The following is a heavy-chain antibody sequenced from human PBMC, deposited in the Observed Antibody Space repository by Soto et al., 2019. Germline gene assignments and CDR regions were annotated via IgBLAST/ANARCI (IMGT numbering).Heavy chain of an antibody. D-gene: IGHD6-13*01. CDR2: IIPIFGTA. Sequence: SVKVSCKASGGTFSSYAISWVRQAPGQGLEWMGGIIPIFGTANYAQKFQGRVTITADESTSTAYMELSSLRSEDTAVYYCAREFRSTSSWGTGPYYGMDVWGQGTTVTVSS. CDR3: AREFRSTSSWGTGPYYGMDV. J-gene: IGHJ6*02. V-gene: IGHV1-69*13. CDR1: GGTFSSYA.